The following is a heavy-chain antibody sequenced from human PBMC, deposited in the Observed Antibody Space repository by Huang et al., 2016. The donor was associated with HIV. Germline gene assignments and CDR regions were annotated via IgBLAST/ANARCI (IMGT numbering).Heavy chain of an antibody. CDR3: ARSEPSRYYFDY. Sequence: QVQLVASGGGVVQPGTFLRPSCAASGFTFSNYAMNWVRQAPGKGLGGVAVITKEVSTKSYADCLKGQFTISRDNSKDTVYLQMNSLRAEDTAVYYCARSEPSRYYFDYWGQGTLVTVSS. CDR2: ITKEVSTK. J-gene: IGHJ4*02. V-gene: IGHV3-30-3*01. CDR1: GFTFSNYA.